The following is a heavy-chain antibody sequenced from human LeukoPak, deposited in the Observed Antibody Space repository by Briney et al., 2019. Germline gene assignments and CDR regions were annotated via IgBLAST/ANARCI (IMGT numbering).Heavy chain of an antibody. Sequence: GASVKVSCKVSGYTLTESSMHWVRQAPGKGLEWMGGFDPEDGETIYAQKFQGRVTMTEDTSTDTAYMELSSLRSEDTAVYYCATATNWGESYFDYWGQGTLVTVSS. CDR3: ATATNWGESYFDY. CDR1: GYTLTESS. J-gene: IGHJ4*02. V-gene: IGHV1-24*01. CDR2: FDPEDGET. D-gene: IGHD7-27*01.